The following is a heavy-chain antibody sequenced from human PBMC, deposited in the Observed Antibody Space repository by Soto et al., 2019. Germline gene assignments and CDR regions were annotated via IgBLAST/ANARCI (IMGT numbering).Heavy chain of an antibody. J-gene: IGHJ4*02. Sequence: QVQLVQSGAEVKKPGASVKVSCKASGYTFTSYGISWLRQAPGQGLEWMGWISVYNGNTHYALKLQGRVTMTTDTSTSTAYMELRSLRSDDTAVYYCDGDEVGATEFDYWGQGTLVTVSS. V-gene: IGHV1-18*01. CDR1: GYTFTSYG. D-gene: IGHD1-26*01. CDR2: ISVYNGNT. CDR3: DGDEVGATEFDY.